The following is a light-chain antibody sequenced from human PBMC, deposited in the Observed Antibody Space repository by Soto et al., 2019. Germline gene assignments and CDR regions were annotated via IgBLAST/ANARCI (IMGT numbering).Light chain of an antibody. CDR2: DAS. Sequence: EIVMTQPPYTLSMSPGERATLSCSASQSVSSYLAWYQQKPGQAPRLLIYDASNRATGIPARFSGSGSGTDFTLTISSLEPEDFAVYYCQQRSNWPPITFGQGTRLEIK. J-gene: IGKJ5*01. CDR3: QQRSNWPPIT. V-gene: IGKV3-11*01. CDR1: QSVSSY.